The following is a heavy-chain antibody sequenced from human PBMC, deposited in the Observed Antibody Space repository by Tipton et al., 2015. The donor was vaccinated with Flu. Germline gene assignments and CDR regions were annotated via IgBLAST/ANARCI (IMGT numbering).Heavy chain of an antibody. V-gene: IGHV4-59*08. D-gene: IGHD3-10*01. CDR2: IYYSGST. Sequence: TLSLTCTVSGGSISSYYWSWIRQPPGKGLEWIGYIYYSGSTNYNPSLKSRVTISVDTSKNQFSLKLSSVTAADTAVYYCARRPSGLGAFDIWGQGTMVTVSS. CDR3: ARRPSGLGAFDI. CDR1: GGSISSYY. J-gene: IGHJ3*02.